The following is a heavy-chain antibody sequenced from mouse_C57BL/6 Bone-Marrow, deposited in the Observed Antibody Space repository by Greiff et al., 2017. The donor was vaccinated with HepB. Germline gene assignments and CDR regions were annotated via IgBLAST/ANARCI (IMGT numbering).Heavy chain of an antibody. Sequence: EVQLVESGGGLVKPGGSLKLSCAASGFTFSSYAMSWVRQTPEKRLEWVATISDGGSYTYYPNNVKGRFTISRDNATNNLYLQMSHLKSEDTAMYYCARAYSYYAYWGQGTLVTVSA. J-gene: IGHJ3*01. CDR3: ARAYSYYAY. V-gene: IGHV5-4*01. CDR1: GFTFSSYA. D-gene: IGHD2-12*01. CDR2: ISDGGSYT.